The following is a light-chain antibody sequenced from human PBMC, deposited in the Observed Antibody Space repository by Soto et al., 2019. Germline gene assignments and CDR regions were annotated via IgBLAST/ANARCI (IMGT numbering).Light chain of an antibody. CDR1: QSVDSY. V-gene: IGKV3-11*01. Sequence: EIVLTQSPASLSLSPGERATLSCRASQSVDSYLVWYQQKPGQAPRLLIFGASNRATGIPARFSGSGSGTDFTLTINNLEPDDFAVYYCQQRDSWPITFGQGTRLEIK. CDR3: QQRDSWPIT. CDR2: GAS. J-gene: IGKJ5*01.